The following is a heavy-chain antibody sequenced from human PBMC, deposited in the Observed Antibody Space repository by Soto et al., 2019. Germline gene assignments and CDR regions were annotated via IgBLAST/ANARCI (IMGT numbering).Heavy chain of an antibody. J-gene: IGHJ4*02. Sequence: SEPLSLTCTVSGGSISSSRYYWGWIRQPPGKGLEWIGSIYYSGSTYYNPSLKSRVTISVDTSKNQFSLKLSSVTAADTAVYYCARHVWQQLQKIFDYWGQGTLVTVSS. CDR2: IYYSGST. CDR3: ARHVWQQLQKIFDY. V-gene: IGHV4-39*01. D-gene: IGHD6-13*01. CDR1: GGSISSSRYY.